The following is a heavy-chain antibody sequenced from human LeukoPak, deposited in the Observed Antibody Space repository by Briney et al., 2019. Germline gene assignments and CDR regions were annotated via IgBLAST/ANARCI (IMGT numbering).Heavy chain of an antibody. Sequence: SETLSLTCAVSGGSISSNNWWSWVRQPPGQGLEWIGEIYHSGSTNYNPSLKSRVTISVDTSKNQFSLKLSSVTAADTAVYYCARGGTSITIFGVVNDWFDPWGQGTLVTVSS. CDR2: IYHSGST. CDR1: GGSISSNNW. CDR3: ARGGTSITIFGVVNDWFDP. V-gene: IGHV4-4*02. D-gene: IGHD3-3*01. J-gene: IGHJ5*02.